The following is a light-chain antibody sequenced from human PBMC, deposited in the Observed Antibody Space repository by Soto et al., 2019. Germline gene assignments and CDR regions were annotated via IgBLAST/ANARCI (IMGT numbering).Light chain of an antibody. CDR1: QTISNW. CDR2: TAS. CDR3: QQYDSYSGLT. Sequence: DIQMTQSPSTLSASVGDRVTITCQASQTISNWLAWYQQKPGKAPNLLIYTASNLNSGVPSRFSGSGSGTEFTLTISSLQPDDFATYYCQQYDSYSGLTFGGGTKVEIK. J-gene: IGKJ4*01. V-gene: IGKV1-5*03.